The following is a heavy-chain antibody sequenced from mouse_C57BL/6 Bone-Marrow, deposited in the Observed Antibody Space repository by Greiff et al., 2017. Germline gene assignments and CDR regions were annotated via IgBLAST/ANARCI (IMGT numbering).Heavy chain of an antibody. V-gene: IGHV1-85*01. J-gene: IGHJ3*01. CDR1: GYNFTSYD. Sequence: VQLQQSGPELVKPGASVTLSCKASGYNFTSYDINWVKQRPGQGLEWIGWIYPRDGSTKSTEQFKGKATLTVDTSSSTAYMELHSLTSDDSAVYFWAREDDGYYGFFAYWGQGTLVTVSA. CDR2: IYPRDGST. CDR3: AREDDGYYGFFAY. D-gene: IGHD2-3*01.